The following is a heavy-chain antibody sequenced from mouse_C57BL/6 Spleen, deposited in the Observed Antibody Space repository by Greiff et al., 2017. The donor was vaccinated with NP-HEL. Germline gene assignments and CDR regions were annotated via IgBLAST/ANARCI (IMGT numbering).Heavy chain of an antibody. D-gene: IGHD3-3*01. CDR3: ASAGLCYFEV. J-gene: IGHJ1*03. CDR1: GYTFTSYW. Sequence: QVQLQQPGAELVRPGSSVKLSCTASGYTFTSYWMHWVKQRPIQGLEWIGNIDPSDSDTHYNQKFKDKATLTVDKSSSTAYMQLSSLTSEDSAVYYGASAGLCYFEVWGTGTTVTVSS. V-gene: IGHV1-52*01. CDR2: IDPSDSDT.